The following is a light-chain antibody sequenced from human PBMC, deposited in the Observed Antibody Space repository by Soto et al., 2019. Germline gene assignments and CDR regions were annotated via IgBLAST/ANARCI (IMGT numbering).Light chain of an antibody. CDR3: CSDTGNDAYV. Sequence: QSALTQPASVSGSPGQSITISCTGTSSDVGRYNFVSWYQQHPGKVPKLMIYEVTKRPSGVSNRFSGSKSGNTASLTISGLQAEDEADYYSCSDTGNDAYVFGPGTKLTVL. CDR1: SSDVGRYNF. CDR2: EVT. J-gene: IGLJ1*01. V-gene: IGLV2-23*02.